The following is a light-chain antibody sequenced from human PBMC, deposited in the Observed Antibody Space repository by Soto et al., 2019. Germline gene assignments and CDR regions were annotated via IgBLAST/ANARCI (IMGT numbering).Light chain of an antibody. CDR2: ATS. J-gene: IGKJ3*01. CDR1: QGISNW. CDR3: QQSSSFPLT. Sequence: DIQMTQSPSSVSASVGDRVTITCRASQGISNWLAWYQQKPGKAPKLLIYATSNLQSGVPSRFSGSGSGTDFTLTIRSLQPEDFAAYYCQQSSSFPLTFGPGTKVDIK. V-gene: IGKV1-12*01.